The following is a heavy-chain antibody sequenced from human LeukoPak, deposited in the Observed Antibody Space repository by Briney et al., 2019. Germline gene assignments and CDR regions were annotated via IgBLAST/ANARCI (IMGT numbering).Heavy chain of an antibody. CDR2: IKQEGSEK. CDR3: ARDRLDF. V-gene: IGHV3-7*01. J-gene: IGHJ4*01. CDR1: GFTFSDYW. Sequence: PGGSLRLSCAASGFTFSDYWMSWVRQAPGKGLEWVANIKQEGSEKYYVDSVKGRFTISRDNAKNSLYLQMNSVRAEDTAVYYCARDRLDFWGQRTLVTVSS.